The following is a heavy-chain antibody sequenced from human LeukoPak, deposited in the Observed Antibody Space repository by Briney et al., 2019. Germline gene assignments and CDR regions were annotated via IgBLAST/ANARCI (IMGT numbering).Heavy chain of an antibody. CDR2: INPDSGGT. Sequence: ASVKVSCKASGYTFTDYYMHWVRQAPGQGLEWMGWINPDSGGTNYAQKFQGRVTMTRDTSISTAYMELRRLRSDDTAVYYCARESIPRYYFDSWGQGTLVTVSS. D-gene: IGHD2-2*02. CDR1: GYTFTDYY. V-gene: IGHV1-2*02. CDR3: ARESIPRYYFDS. J-gene: IGHJ4*02.